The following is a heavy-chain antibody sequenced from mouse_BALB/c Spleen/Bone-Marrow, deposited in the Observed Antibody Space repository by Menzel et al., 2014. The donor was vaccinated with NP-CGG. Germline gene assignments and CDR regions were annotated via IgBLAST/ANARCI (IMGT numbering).Heavy chain of an antibody. CDR2: IRNKVKGYTT. J-gene: IGHJ1*01. Sequence: DVQLVESGGGLVQPGGSLRLSCAASGFTFTDYYISWVRQPPGKALEWLGFIRNKVKGYTTDYSASVKGRFTISRDNSQSISYLQMNTLRAEDSATYYCARDENVGIYWYFDVWGAGTTVTVSS. CDR1: GFTFTDYY. V-gene: IGHV7-3*02. CDR3: ARDENVGIYWYFDV.